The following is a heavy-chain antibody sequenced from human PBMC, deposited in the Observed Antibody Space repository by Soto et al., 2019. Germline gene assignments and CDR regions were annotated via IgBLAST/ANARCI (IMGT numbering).Heavy chain of an antibody. CDR1: GYTFTSYG. Sequence: QVQLVQSGAEVKKPGASVKVSCKASGYTFTSYGISWVRQAPGQGLEWMGWISAYNGNTNYAQKLQGRVTMTTDTSTSTAYMELRSVRSDDTAVYYCATDYYDSSGYYYPTASRLFDYWGQGTLVTVSS. D-gene: IGHD3-22*01. J-gene: IGHJ4*02. CDR3: ATDYYDSSGYYYPTASRLFDY. CDR2: ISAYNGNT. V-gene: IGHV1-18*01.